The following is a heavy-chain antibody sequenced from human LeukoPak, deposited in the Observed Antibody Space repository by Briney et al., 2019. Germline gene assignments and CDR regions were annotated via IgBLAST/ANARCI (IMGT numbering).Heavy chain of an antibody. CDR2: ISWNSGSI. CDR1: GFTFDDYA. J-gene: IGHJ4*02. V-gene: IGHV3-9*03. CDR3: ARSRWEPPTFFDY. Sequence: GGSLRLSCAASGFTFDDYAMHWVRQAPGKGLEWVSGISWNSGSIGYADSVKGRFTISRDNAKNSLYLQMNSLRAEDMALYYCARSRWEPPTFFDYWGQGTVVTVSS. D-gene: IGHD1-26*01.